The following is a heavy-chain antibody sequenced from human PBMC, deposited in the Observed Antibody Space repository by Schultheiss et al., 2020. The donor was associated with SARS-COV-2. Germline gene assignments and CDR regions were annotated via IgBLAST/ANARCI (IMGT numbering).Heavy chain of an antibody. D-gene: IGHD3-3*01. V-gene: IGHV3-30*03. CDR3: ARRYYGSSLSAFDI. Sequence: GGSLRLSCAASGFTFSSYGMHWVRQAPGKGLEWVAVISYDGSNKYYADSAKGRFTISRDNSKNTLYLQMNSLRAEDTAVYYCARRYYGSSLSAFDIWGQGTMVTVSS. CDR1: GFTFSSYG. CDR2: ISYDGSNK. J-gene: IGHJ3*02.